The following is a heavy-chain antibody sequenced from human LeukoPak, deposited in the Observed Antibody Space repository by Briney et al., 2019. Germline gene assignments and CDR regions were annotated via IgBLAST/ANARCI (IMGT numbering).Heavy chain of an antibody. D-gene: IGHD3-9*01. V-gene: IGHV1-69*13. Sequence: SVKVSCKASGGTFSSYAISWVRQAPGQGLEWMGGIIPIFGTANYAQKFQGRVTITADESTSTAYMELSSLRSEDTAVYYCARDLGYYDILTGYSSSYPWGQGTLVAVS. CDR1: GGTFSSYA. J-gene: IGHJ5*02. CDR3: ARDLGYYDILTGYSSSYP. CDR2: IIPIFGTA.